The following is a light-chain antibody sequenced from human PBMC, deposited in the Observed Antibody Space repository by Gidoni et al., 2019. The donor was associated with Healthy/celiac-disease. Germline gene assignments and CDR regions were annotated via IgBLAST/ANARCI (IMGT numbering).Light chain of an antibody. CDR2: AAS. Sequence: DIQMTQSPSSLSASVGDRVTITCRASQSISSYLNWYQQKPGKAPKLLIYAASSLQSGVPSRFSGSGSGTDFTLTISSLQPDDFATYYCQQSYSTWITFGQGTRLEIK. J-gene: IGKJ5*01. CDR3: QQSYSTWIT. CDR1: QSISSY. V-gene: IGKV1-39*01.